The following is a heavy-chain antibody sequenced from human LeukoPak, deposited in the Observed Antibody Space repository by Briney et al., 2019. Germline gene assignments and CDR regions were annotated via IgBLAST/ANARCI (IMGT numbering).Heavy chain of an antibody. Sequence: PSETLSLTCAVSGGSIGGSSWSWLRQPPGKGLEWMGFIQTTGSTKYNPSLESRATMSVDTSKNQLSMNLISPTAADTAVYFCARHFVSKAYLEYWGQGILVSVSS. CDR3: ARHFVSKAYLEY. V-gene: IGHV4-4*08. D-gene: IGHD2-21*01. CDR1: GGSIGGSS. CDR2: IQTTGST. J-gene: IGHJ4*02.